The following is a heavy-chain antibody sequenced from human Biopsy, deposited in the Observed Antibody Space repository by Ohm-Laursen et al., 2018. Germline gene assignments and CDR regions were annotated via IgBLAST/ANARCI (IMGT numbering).Heavy chain of an antibody. J-gene: IGHJ2*01. V-gene: IGHV4-61*03. Sequence: TLSLTCTAPGGSVSSGSYYWSWIRQPPGKGLQWIGYVYYTGSTDYNPSLQSRVTISVDTSKNHFSLRLRSVTPADTAIYYCARDRGYYSDRTVPGYFDLWGRGTLVTVSS. CDR1: GGSVSSGSYY. CDR3: ARDRGYYSDRTVPGYFDL. D-gene: IGHD3-22*01. CDR2: VYYTGST.